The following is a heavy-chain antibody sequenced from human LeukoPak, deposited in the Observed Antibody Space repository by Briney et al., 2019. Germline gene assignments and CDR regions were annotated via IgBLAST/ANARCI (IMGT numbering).Heavy chain of an antibody. Sequence: PGGSLRLSCAASGFTVGSNYMSWVRQAPGKGLEWDSIIYRGGSTNYADSVKGRFTISRDTSKNTLYLQMNSLRAEDTAVYYCARLSANSSAYFFDYWGQGTLVTVSS. J-gene: IGHJ4*02. V-gene: IGHV3-66*04. CDR2: IYRGGST. CDR1: GFTVGSNY. CDR3: ARLSANSSAYFFDY. D-gene: IGHD3-22*01.